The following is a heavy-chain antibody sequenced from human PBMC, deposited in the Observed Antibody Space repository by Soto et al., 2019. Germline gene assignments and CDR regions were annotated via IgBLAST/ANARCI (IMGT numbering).Heavy chain of an antibody. V-gene: IGHV2-26*01. CDR3: ARIRVTTTVTYYYGMDV. Sequence: QVTLKESGPVLVNPTETLMLTCTVSGFSLSNAGMGVSWIRQPPGKALEWLSHIFSTDEKSYNTSLMSRLTISKDTSKSQVVLTMTDVDPVDTATYYCARIRVTTTVTYYYGMDVWGQGTTVTVSS. D-gene: IGHD1-1*01. J-gene: IGHJ6*02. CDR2: IFSTDEK. CDR1: GFSLSNAGMG.